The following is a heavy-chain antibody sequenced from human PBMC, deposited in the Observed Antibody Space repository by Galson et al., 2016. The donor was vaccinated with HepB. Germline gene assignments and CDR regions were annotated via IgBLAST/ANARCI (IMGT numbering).Heavy chain of an antibody. CDR1: GFTFSSYA. CDR3: AGDSGVSGADDY. J-gene: IGHJ4*02. CDR2: IGRSSTPI. Sequence: SLRLSCAPSGFTFSSYAMTWVRQAPGKGLEWVSYIGRSSTPIYYGDSVKGRFTISRDNAENSLYLQMNSMRDEDTAVYYCAGDSGVSGADDYWGQGTLVIGSS. V-gene: IGHV3-48*02. D-gene: IGHD6-13*01.